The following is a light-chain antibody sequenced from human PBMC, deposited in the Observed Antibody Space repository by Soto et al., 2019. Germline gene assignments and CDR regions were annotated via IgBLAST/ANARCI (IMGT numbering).Light chain of an antibody. J-gene: IGKJ5*01. V-gene: IGKV3-15*01. CDR3: QQYNNWPPIT. CDR1: QSVGIK. CDR2: DTS. Sequence: EIVMTQSPATLSVSPGERATLSCRLSQSVGIKLAWYQQKPGQAPRLLIYDTSTRATGIPARFSGSGSGTEFTLTISSLQSEDFAVYYCQQYNNWPPITFGQGTRLEIK.